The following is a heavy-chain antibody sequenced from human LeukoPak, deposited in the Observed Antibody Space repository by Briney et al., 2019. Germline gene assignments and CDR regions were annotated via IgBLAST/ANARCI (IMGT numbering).Heavy chain of an antibody. J-gene: IGHJ6*02. Sequence: PGGSLRLSCAASGLTFDDYAMHWVRQAPGKGLEWVSGINWNSGSIGYADSVKGRFTISRDNAKNSLYLQMNSLRAEDTALYYCAKENYNILTGYKGYGMDVWGQGTTVTVSS. CDR2: INWNSGSI. CDR3: AKENYNILTGYKGYGMDV. V-gene: IGHV3-9*01. CDR1: GLTFDDYA. D-gene: IGHD3-9*01.